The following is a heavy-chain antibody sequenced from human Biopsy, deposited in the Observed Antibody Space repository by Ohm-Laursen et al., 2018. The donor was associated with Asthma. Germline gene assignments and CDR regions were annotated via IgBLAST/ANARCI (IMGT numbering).Heavy chain of an antibody. CDR3: VRDKVVVVPGSKGPTDWFDP. V-gene: IGHV1-18*04. Sequence: ASVKVSCKASGYTFTSYAISWVRQAPGQGLEWMGWISGYNGGTKFAQNVKGRLSLTTDTSTSTAYMELRSLTSDDTAVYYCVRDKVVVVPGSKGPTDWFDPWGQGTLVTVSS. CDR1: GYTFTSYA. D-gene: IGHD2-15*01. CDR2: ISGYNGGT. J-gene: IGHJ5*02.